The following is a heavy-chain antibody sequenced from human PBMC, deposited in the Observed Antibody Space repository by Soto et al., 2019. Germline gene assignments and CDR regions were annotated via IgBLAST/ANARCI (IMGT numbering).Heavy chain of an antibody. J-gene: IGHJ2*01. CDR1: GFTVSSNY. CDR2: IYSGGST. CDR3: ARTTVVTKPYWYFDL. V-gene: IGHV3-53*01. D-gene: IGHD4-17*01. Sequence: EVQLVESGGGLIQPGGSLRLSCAASGFTVSSNYMSWVRQAPGKGLEWVSVIYSGGSTYYADSVKGRFTISRDNSKNTLNRQMSSLRAEDTAVYYCARTTVVTKPYWYFDLWGRGTLVTVSS.